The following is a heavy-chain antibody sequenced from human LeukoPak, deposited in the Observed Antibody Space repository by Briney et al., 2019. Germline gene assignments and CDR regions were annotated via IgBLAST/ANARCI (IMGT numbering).Heavy chain of an antibody. J-gene: IGHJ6*03. CDR2: ISAYNGNT. D-gene: IGHD2-2*03. CDR3: ARFHGYCSSTSCPIYDYYYYMDV. CDR1: GYTFTSYG. Sequence: ASVKVSCKASGYTFTSYGISWVRQAPGQGLEWMGWISAYNGNTNYAQKLQGRVTMTTDTSTSTAYMELRSLRSDDTAVYYCARFHGYCSSTSCPIYDYYYYMDVWGKGTTVTVSS. V-gene: IGHV1-18*01.